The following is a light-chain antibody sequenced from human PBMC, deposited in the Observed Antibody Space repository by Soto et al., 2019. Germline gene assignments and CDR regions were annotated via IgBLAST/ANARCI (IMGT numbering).Light chain of an antibody. Sequence: QSVLTQPRSACGTPGQGVTISCSGSSSNIGSNYVYWYQQLPGTAPKLLIYRNNQRPSGVPDRFSGSKSGTSASLAISGLRSEDEADYYCAAWDDSLSGYVFGTGTKVTVL. CDR3: AAWDDSLSGYV. CDR1: SSNIGSNY. CDR2: RNN. V-gene: IGLV1-47*01. J-gene: IGLJ1*01.